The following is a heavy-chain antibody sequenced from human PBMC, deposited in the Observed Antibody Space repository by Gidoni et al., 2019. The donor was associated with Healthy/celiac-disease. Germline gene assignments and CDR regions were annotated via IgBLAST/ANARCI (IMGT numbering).Heavy chain of an antibody. D-gene: IGHD3-22*01. V-gene: IGHV3-11*01. CDR2: ISSSGSTI. Sequence: QVQLVESGGGVVKPGGSLRLSCAASGFTFSEYYMSWIRQAPGKGLEWVSYISSSGSTIYYADSVKGRFTISRDNAKNSLYLQMNSLRAEDTAVYYCAHPSYDSSGPHAFDIWGQGTMVTVSS. J-gene: IGHJ3*02. CDR3: AHPSYDSSGPHAFDI. CDR1: GFTFSEYY.